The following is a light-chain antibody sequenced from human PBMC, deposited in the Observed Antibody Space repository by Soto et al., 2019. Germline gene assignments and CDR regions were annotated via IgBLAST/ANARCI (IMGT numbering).Light chain of an antibody. Sequence: DIQMTQSPSSLSASVGDRVTISCRASQSVRNYLNWYQHKPGKAPKLLIYTISNLQSGVPSRFSGSGSGTDFTLTISSLQPEDFATYYCQQSYSTPLTFGGGTNVEIK. CDR3: QQSYSTPLT. CDR2: TIS. V-gene: IGKV1-39*01. CDR1: QSVRNY. J-gene: IGKJ4*01.